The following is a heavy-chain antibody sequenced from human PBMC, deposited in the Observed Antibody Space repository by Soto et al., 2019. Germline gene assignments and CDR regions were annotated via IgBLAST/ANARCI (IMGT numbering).Heavy chain of an antibody. J-gene: IGHJ4*02. Sequence: SETLSLTCTVSGGSVSSSSYYRGWVRQPPGKGLEWIGSVYYSGSTYYNPSLESRVTISVDKSKNQFSLKLMSLSAADTAVYYCGRLEGLATISYYFDYWRQGALDTVSS. CDR2: VYYSGST. D-gene: IGHD3-9*01. CDR1: GGSVSSSSYY. V-gene: IGHV4-39*01. CDR3: GRLEGLATISYYFDY.